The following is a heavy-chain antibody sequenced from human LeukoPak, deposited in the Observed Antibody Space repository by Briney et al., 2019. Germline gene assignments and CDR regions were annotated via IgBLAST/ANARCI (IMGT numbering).Heavy chain of an antibody. CDR3: ARGLLGYCSSPTCSSPRFFDP. CDR1: GYTFTGYY. D-gene: IGHD2-2*01. V-gene: IGHV1-2*02. J-gene: IGHJ5*02. Sequence: GASVKVSCKASGYTFTGYYMHWVRQAPGQGLEWMGWINPYSGDTNFAQKFHGRVTMTRDTSISTAYMELSRLTSDDTAVYYCARGLLGYCSSPTCSSPRFFDPWGQGTLVTVSS. CDR2: INPYSGDT.